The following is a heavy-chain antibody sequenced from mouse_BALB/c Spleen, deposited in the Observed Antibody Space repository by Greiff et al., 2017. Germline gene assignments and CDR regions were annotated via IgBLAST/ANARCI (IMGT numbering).Heavy chain of an antibody. Sequence: DVKLQESGPGLVKPSQSLSLTCSVTGYSITSGYYWNWIRQFPGNKLEWMGYISYDGSNNYNPSLKNRISITRDTSKNQFFLKLNSVTTEDTATYYCVVWDKYYFDYWGQGTTLTVSS. CDR3: VVWDKYYFDY. CDR1: GYSITSGYY. J-gene: IGHJ2*01. CDR2: ISYDGSN. D-gene: IGHD4-1*01. V-gene: IGHV3-6*02.